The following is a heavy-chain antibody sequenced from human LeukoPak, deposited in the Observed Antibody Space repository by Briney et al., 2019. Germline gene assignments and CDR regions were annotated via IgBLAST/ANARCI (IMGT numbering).Heavy chain of an antibody. D-gene: IGHD1-26*01. V-gene: IGHV3-23*01. Sequence: GGSLRLSCAASRFTFRSYAMSWVRQAPGKGLEWVSSISDSGDDTYYADSVQGRFTISRDKVTNTLYLQMNSLRVEDTATYYCAEAGIVGRTFRIDYWGQGTLVTVSS. CDR2: ISDSGDDT. J-gene: IGHJ4*02. CDR3: AEAGIVGRTFRIDY. CDR1: RFTFRSYA.